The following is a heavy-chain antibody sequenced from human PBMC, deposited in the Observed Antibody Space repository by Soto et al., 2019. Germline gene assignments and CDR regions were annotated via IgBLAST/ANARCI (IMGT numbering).Heavy chain of an antibody. CDR2: ILYSGRT. D-gene: IGHD2-15*01. V-gene: IGHV4-31*03. Sequence: QVQLQESGPGLVKPSQTLSLTCTVSGGSISSSDYYWTWIRQHPGKGLEWIGYILYSGRTYYNPSLKSRVTVSVDTSKNQSSLKLTSVTAADTAVYYCARVARILPSYYGMDVWGQGTTVTVSS. J-gene: IGHJ6*02. CDR1: GGSISSSDYY. CDR3: ARVARILPSYYGMDV.